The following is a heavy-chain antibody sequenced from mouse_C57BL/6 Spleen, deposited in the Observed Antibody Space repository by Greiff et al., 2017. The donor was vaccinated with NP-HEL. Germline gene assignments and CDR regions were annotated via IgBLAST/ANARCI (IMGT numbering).Heavy chain of an antibody. V-gene: IGHV1-15*01. CDR3: TGGNSVDY. Sequence: VQLQQSGAELVRPGASVTLSCKASGYTFTDYEMHWVKQTPVHGLEWIGAIDPETGGTAYNQKFKGKAILTADKSSSTAYMQLRSLTSEDSAVYYCTGGNSVDYWGQGTTLTVSS. CDR1: GYTFTDYE. J-gene: IGHJ2*01. D-gene: IGHD2-1*01. CDR2: IDPETGGT.